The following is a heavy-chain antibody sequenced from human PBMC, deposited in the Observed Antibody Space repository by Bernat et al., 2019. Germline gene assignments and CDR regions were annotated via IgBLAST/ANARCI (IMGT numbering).Heavy chain of an antibody. Sequence: QVQLVESGGGVVQPGRSLRLSCAASGFTFSSYAMHCVRQAPGKGLEWVAVISYDGSNKYYADSVKGRFTISRDNSKNTLYLQMNSLRAEDTAVYYFARDNCGYSSSSEYDAFDIGCQGTMVTVSS. CDR2: ISYDGSNK. CDR3: ARDNCGYSSSSEYDAFDI. D-gene: IGHD6-6*01. CDR1: GFTFSSYA. V-gene: IGHV3-30*01. J-gene: IGHJ3*02.